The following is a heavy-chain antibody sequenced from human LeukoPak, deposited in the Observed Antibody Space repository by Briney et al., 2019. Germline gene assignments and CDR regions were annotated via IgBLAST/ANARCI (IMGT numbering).Heavy chain of an antibody. CDR1: GFTFSSYA. J-gene: IGHJ5*01. V-gene: IGHV3-7*01. CDR2: IKQDGSEK. CDR3: ARDWQSVGGISAAGRWPNWFDS. Sequence: QPGGSLRLSCAASGFTFSSYAMHWVRQAPGKGLEWVTNIKQDGSEKYYVDSVRGRFTISRDNAKSSLYLQMNSLRAEDTAVYYCARDWQSVGGISAAGRWPNWFDSWGQGTLVTVSS. D-gene: IGHD6-13*01.